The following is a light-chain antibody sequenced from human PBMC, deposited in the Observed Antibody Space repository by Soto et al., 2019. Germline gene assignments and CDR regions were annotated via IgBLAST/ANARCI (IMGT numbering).Light chain of an antibody. J-gene: IGLJ2*01. CDR1: KLGDKY. CDR3: QAWDSSTVV. V-gene: IGLV3-1*01. Sequence: YELTQPPSVSVSPGQTASITCSRDKLGDKYACWYQQKPGQSPVLVIYQDSKRPSGIPERFSGSNSGNTATLTISGTQAMDEADYYCQAWDSSTVVFGGGTKLTVL. CDR2: QDS.